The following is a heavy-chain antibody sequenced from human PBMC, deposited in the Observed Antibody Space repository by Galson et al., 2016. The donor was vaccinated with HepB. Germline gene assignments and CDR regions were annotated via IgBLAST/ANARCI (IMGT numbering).Heavy chain of an antibody. CDR1: GFTFSTYD. Sequence: SLRLSCAASGFTFSTYDMHWVRQAPGKGLEWVAVISYDGSNKFYADSVKGRFTVSRDNSKNTLYLQMNSRRAEDPAGYVCATAYCSGGGCFSFDAYYHYGMDVWGQGTTVTVSS. CDR3: ATAYCSGGGCFSFDAYYHYGMDV. CDR2: ISYDGSNK. D-gene: IGHD2-15*01. J-gene: IGHJ6*02. V-gene: IGHV3-30*03.